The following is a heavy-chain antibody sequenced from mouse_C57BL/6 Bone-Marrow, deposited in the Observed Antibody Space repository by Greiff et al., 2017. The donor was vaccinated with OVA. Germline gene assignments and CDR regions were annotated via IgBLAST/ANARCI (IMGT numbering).Heavy chain of an antibody. CDR1: GYTFTDYE. V-gene: IGHV1-15*01. D-gene: IGHD2-1*01. CDR3: TRNGKCRFEY. J-gene: IGHJ2*01. CDR2: IDPETGGT. Sequence: QVQLQQSGAELVRPGASVTLSCKASGYTFTDYEMHWVKQTPVHGLEWIGAIDPETGGTAYNQKFKGKAILTADKSSSTAYMELRSLTSEDSAVYYCTRNGKCRFEYWGQGTTLTVSS.